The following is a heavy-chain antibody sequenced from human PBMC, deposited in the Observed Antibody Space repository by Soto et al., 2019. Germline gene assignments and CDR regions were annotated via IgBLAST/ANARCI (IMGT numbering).Heavy chain of an antibody. CDR2: IKEDGSEK. CDR1: GFTFSNYW. J-gene: IGHJ6*02. V-gene: IGHV3-7*05. D-gene: IGHD1-26*01. CDR3: ARDDGAYYTYYYYGMDV. Sequence: EVMLVESGGGLVQPGGSLRLSCGASGFTFSNYWMTWVRQTPGKGLEWVADIKEDGSEKYYLDSVKGRFTISRDNAKNSLYLQMNSLRAEDTAVYYCARDDGAYYTYYYYGMDVWGQGTTVTVSS.